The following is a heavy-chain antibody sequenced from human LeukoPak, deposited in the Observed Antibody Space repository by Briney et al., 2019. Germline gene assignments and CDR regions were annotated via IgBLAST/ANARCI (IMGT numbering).Heavy chain of an antibody. J-gene: IGHJ4*02. CDR1: GYTFTDYY. Sequence: ASVKVSCKASGYTFTDYYIHWVRQAPGQGLEWMGWINPNTGATNFAQNFQGRVTMNRDTSISTAYMELSRLKSDDTAMYYCARGSYSSGYYAIRYWGQGTLVTVSS. CDR3: ARGSYSSGYYAIRY. D-gene: IGHD3-22*01. CDR2: INPNTGAT. V-gene: IGHV1-2*02.